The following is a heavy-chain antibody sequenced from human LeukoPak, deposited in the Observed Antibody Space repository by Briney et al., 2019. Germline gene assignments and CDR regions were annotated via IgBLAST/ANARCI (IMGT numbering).Heavy chain of an antibody. J-gene: IGHJ4*02. CDR3: AKVAGDDSSGYSYYFDY. D-gene: IGHD3-22*01. CDR1: GFTFSSYG. Sequence: QPGRSLRLSCAASGFTFSSYGMHWVRQAPGKGLEWVAVIWYDGSNKYYADSVKGRFTISRDNPKNTLYLQMNSLRAEDTAVYYCAKVAGDDSSGYSYYFDYWGQGTLVTVSS. CDR2: IWYDGSNK. V-gene: IGHV3-33*06.